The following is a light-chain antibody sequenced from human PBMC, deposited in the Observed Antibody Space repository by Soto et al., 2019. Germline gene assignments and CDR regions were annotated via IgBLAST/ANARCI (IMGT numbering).Light chain of an antibody. Sequence: QSALTQPPSASGSPGQSLTISCTGTSTDVGNYNYVSWYQQHPGKAPKLMISDVNRRPSGVPDRFSGSKSGNTASLTVSGLQAEDEGDYYCSSYAGSNNWVFGGGTKLTVL. CDR3: SSYAGSNNWV. CDR2: DVN. CDR1: STDVGNYNY. J-gene: IGLJ3*02. V-gene: IGLV2-8*01.